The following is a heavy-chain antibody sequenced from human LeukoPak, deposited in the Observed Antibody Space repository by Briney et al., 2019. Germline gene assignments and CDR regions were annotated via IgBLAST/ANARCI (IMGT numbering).Heavy chain of an antibody. J-gene: IGHJ4*02. Sequence: ASVKVSCKASGYTFTSYGISWVRQAPGQGLGWRGWIIAYNGNTNYAQKLQGRVTMTTDTSTSTAYMELRSLRSDETAVYYCARVKYCTNGVCYHFDYWGQGTLVTVSS. D-gene: IGHD2-8*01. CDR2: IIAYNGNT. V-gene: IGHV1-18*01. CDR3: ARVKYCTNGVCYHFDY. CDR1: GYTFTSYG.